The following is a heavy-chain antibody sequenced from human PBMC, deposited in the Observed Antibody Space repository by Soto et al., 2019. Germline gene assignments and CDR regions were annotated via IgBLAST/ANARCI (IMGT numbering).Heavy chain of an antibody. CDR3: AKDHYGSGSYYGYYGMDV. Sequence: GGSMRLSCAASGFTFSRYAMSWFRPAHGRGLYWLSAISGSGGSTYYADSVKGRFTISRDNSKNTLYLQMNSLRAEDTAVYYCAKDHYGSGSYYGYYGMDVWGQGTTVTVSS. D-gene: IGHD3-10*01. CDR1: GFTFSRYA. J-gene: IGHJ6*02. CDR2: ISGSGGST. V-gene: IGHV3-23*01.